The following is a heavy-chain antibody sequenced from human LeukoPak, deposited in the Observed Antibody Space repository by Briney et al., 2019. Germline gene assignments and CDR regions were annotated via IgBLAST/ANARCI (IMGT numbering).Heavy chain of an antibody. D-gene: IGHD4-17*01. V-gene: IGHV4-59*01. CDR3: ARDLGDGDYPDL. CDR1: GGSISSYY. CDR2: IYYSGST. Sequence: SETLSLTCTVSGGSISSYYWSWIRQPPGKGLEWIGYIYYSGSTNYNPSLKSRVTISVDTSKNQFSLKLSSVTAADTAVYYCARDLGDGDYPDLWGRGTLVTASS. J-gene: IGHJ2*01.